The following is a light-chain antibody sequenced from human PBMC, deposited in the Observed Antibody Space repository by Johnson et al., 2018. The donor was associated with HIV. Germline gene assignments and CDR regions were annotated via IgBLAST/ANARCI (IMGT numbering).Light chain of an antibody. J-gene: IGLJ1*01. CDR2: DAN. Sequence: QSVLSQPPSVSAAPGQKVTISCSGSSSNIGNNYVSWYQHLPGTAPKLLIYDANKRPSRIPDRFSGSKSGTSAPLGITGLQTGDEAEYYCGTWESSLSGTDVFGTGTKVTVL. V-gene: IGLV1-51*01. CDR3: GTWESSLSGTDV. CDR1: SSNIGNNY.